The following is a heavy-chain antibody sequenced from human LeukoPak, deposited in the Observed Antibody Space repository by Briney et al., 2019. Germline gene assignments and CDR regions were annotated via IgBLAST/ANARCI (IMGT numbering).Heavy chain of an antibody. Sequence: GGSLRLSCAVSGFTYGNYAMSWVRQAPGKGLEWVSTINGYGSNTYYADSVKGRFSISRDNSNNTLSLQMNSLRAEDTAVYYCAKVPDYDFWNEISSSFGYWGQGTLVTVSS. CDR3: AKVPDYDFWNEISSSFGY. V-gene: IGHV3-23*01. J-gene: IGHJ4*02. D-gene: IGHD3-3*01. CDR2: INGYGSNT. CDR1: GFTYGNYA.